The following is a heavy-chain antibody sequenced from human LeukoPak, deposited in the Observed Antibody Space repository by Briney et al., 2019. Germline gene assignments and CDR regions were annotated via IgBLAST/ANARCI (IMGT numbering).Heavy chain of an antibody. Sequence: ASVKVSCKASGGTFSSYAISWVRQAPGQGLEWMGGIIPIFGTANYAQKFQGRVTITADESTSTAYMELSSLRSEDTAVYYCASTPLIVIAAAGTHYYYYGMDVWGQGTTVTVSS. J-gene: IGHJ6*02. D-gene: IGHD6-13*01. CDR1: GGTFSSYA. CDR2: IIPIFGTA. CDR3: ASTPLIVIAAAGTHYYYYGMDV. V-gene: IGHV1-69*13.